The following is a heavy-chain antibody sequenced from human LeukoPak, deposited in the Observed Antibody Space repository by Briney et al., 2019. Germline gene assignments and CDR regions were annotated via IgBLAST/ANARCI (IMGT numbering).Heavy chain of an antibody. CDR3: ARDSYMFGSDY. V-gene: IGHV3-48*03. CDR2: ISNGGGTI. D-gene: IGHD3-10*02. Sequence: GGSLRLSCVTSGFTFTSYDFHWVRQAPGKGLEWVSYISNGGGTIYYADSVKGRFTISRDNAKNTVFLQMNTLRAEDTAFYYCARDSYMFGSDYWGQGTLVTVSS. J-gene: IGHJ4*02. CDR1: GFTFTSYD.